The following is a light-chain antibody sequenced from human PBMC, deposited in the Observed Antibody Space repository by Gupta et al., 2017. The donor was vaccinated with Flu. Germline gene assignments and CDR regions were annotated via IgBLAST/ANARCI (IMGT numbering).Light chain of an antibody. J-gene: IGKJ5*01. Sequence: EIVLTQSPGTLSLSQAARATLPCRASQSVSSSYLAWYQQKPGQDPRLLIYGASSRCTGIPERFRGSGSGKDFTLIISIRELEDFTVYYYQQDGSTQPLTFGQGTQVEIK. CDR3: QQDGSTQPLT. CDR2: GAS. V-gene: IGKV3-20*01. CDR1: QSVSSSY.